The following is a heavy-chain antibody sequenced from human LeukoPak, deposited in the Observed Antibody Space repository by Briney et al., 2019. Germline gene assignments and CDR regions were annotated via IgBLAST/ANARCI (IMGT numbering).Heavy chain of an antibody. D-gene: IGHD3-9*01. CDR2: IYYSGST. V-gene: IGHV4-61*08. Sequence: KASETLSLTCTVSGGSISSGGYYWSWIRQHPGKGLEWIGYIYYSGSTNYNPSLKSRVTISADTSKNQFSLKLSSVTAADTAVYYCARLDYDILTGYSQIDYWGQGTLVTVS. CDR3: ARLDYDILTGYSQIDY. J-gene: IGHJ4*02. CDR1: GGSISSGGYY.